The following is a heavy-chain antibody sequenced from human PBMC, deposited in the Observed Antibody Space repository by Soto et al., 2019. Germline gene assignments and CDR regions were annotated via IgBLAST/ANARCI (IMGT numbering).Heavy chain of an antibody. CDR3: ARHISSWYSGPIYYYYYYMDV. Sequence: SETLSLTCTVSGGSISSSSYYWGWIRQPPGKGLEWIGSIYYSGSTYYNPSLKSRVTISVDTSKNQFSLKLSSVTAADTAVYYCARHISSWYSGPIYYYYYYMDVWGKGTTVTVSS. V-gene: IGHV4-39*01. CDR1: GGSISSSSYY. D-gene: IGHD6-13*01. CDR2: IYYSGST. J-gene: IGHJ6*03.